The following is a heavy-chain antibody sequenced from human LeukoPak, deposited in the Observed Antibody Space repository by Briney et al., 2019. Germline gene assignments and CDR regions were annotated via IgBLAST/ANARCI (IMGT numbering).Heavy chain of an antibody. D-gene: IGHD3-10*01. CDR1: GYTFTSYD. J-gene: IGHJ6*02. CDR2: MNPNSGNT. CDR3: ASAPRSKYYYYYGMDV. V-gene: IGHV1-8*01. Sequence: ASVKVSCKASGYTFTSYDINWVRQATGQGLEWMGWMNPNSGNTGYAQKFQGRVTMTRNTSISTAYMELSSLRSEDTAVYYCASAPRSKYYYYYGMDVWGQGTTVTVSS.